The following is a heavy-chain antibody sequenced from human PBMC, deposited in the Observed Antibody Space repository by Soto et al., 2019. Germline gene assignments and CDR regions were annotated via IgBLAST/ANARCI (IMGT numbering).Heavy chain of an antibody. CDR3: AKYTVGEGGRGY. D-gene: IGHD3-16*01. J-gene: IGHJ4*02. CDR1: GGSMRGQH. V-gene: IGHV4-4*09. CDR2: HHSDST. Sequence: QVQLQESGPGLVKPSETLSLTCTVSGGSMRGQHWSWIRQPPGKGLEWIGHHSDSTNYNPSLKSRITISTDTSKNQFSLKLSSVTAADTAVYYCAKYTVGEGGRGYWGQGTLVTVSS.